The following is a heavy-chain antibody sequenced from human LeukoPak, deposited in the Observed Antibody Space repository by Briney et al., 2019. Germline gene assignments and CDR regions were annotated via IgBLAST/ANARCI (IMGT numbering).Heavy chain of an antibody. CDR3: ARDGRDELRYFDWLSDYYYYYMDV. CDR2: ISSSSSYI. V-gene: IGHV3-21*04. D-gene: IGHD3-9*01. Sequence: PGGSLRLSCAASGFTFSSYSMNWVRQAPGKGLEWVSSISSSSSYIYYADSVKGRFTITRDNAKNSLYLQMNSLRAEDTALYYCARDGRDELRYFDWLSDYYYYYMDVWGKGTTVTVSS. J-gene: IGHJ6*03. CDR1: GFTFSSYS.